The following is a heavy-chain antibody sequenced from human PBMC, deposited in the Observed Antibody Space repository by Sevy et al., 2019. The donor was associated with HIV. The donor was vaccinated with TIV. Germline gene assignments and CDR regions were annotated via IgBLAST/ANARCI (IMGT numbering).Heavy chain of an antibody. CDR2: IDPSDSYT. V-gene: IGHV5-10-1*01. D-gene: IGHD6-19*01. CDR3: ARQTGIAVAATSHYYYMDV. CDR1: GYSFTSYW. J-gene: IGHJ6*03. Sequence: GESLKISCKGSGYSFTSYWISWVRQMPGTGLEWMGRIDPSDSYTNYSPSFQGHVTISADKSISTAYLQWSSLKASDTAMYYCARQTGIAVAATSHYYYMDVWGKGTTVTVSS.